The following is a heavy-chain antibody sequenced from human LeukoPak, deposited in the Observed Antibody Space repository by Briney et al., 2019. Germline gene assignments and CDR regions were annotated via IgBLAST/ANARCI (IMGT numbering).Heavy chain of an antibody. J-gene: IGHJ3*01. CDR1: GVSIRSNY. CDR3: ARGTYNSSPPDL. V-gene: IGHV4-59*01. CDR2: IFYTGST. Sequence: TSETLSLTCTVSGVSIRSNYWSWIRQPPGKGLEWIGYIFYTGSTKYNPSLKSRVTILVDTSRNQFSLKLSSVTAAATAVYSCARGTYNSSPPDLWGQGTMVTVSS. D-gene: IGHD1-14*01.